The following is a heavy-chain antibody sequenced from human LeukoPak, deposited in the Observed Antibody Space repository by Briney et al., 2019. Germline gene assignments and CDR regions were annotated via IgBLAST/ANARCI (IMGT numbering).Heavy chain of an antibody. Sequence: SGTLSLTCAVYGGSFSGYYWSWIRQPPGKGLEWIGEINHSGSTNYNPSLKSRVTISVDTSKNQFSLKLSSVTAADTAVYYCARGRYLEWRYFQHWGQGTLVTVSS. V-gene: IGHV4-34*01. CDR2: INHSGST. CDR3: ARGRYLEWRYFQH. CDR1: GGSFSGYY. D-gene: IGHD3-3*01. J-gene: IGHJ1*01.